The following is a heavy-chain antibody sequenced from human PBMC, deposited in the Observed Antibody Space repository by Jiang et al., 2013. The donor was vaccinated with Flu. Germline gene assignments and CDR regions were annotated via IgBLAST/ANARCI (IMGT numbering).Heavy chain of an antibody. J-gene: IGHJ6*04. V-gene: IGHV4-59*08. Sequence: GSGLVKPSETLSLTCTVSGGSISSYYWSWIRQPPGKGLEWIGYIYYTGNTKYNPSLKTRVSISVDTSNNQFSLKLTSVTAADTAVYYCARVANRVAGSFSPLYSMDVWGKGTTVTVSS. CDR3: ARVANRVAGSFSPLYSMDV. D-gene: IGHD6-19*01. CDR2: IYYTGNT. CDR1: GGSISSYY.